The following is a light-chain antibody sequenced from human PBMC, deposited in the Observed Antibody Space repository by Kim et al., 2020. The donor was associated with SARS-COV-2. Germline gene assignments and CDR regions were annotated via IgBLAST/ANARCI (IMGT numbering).Light chain of an antibody. CDR3: SSYAGRNDLV. CDR1: SSDVGRYNY. Sequence: GQSVDISCTGTSSDVGRYNYVSWYHHHPGKAPTLIIYDVTKRPTGVPDRFSGSKSGNTASLTVSGLQAEDEADYYCSSYAGRNDLVFGGGTQLTVL. CDR2: DVT. V-gene: IGLV2-8*01. J-gene: IGLJ2*01.